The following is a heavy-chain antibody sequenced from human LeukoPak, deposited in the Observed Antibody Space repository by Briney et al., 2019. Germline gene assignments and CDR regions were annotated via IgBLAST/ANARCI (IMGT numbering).Heavy chain of an antibody. CDR3: ARAVGSFDY. CDR2: IWYDGSNK. Sequence: PGRSLRLSCAASGFTFSSYGMHWVRQAPGKALEWVAVIWYDGSNKYYADSVKGRFTISRDNSKNTLYLQMNSLRAEDTAVYYCARAVGSFDYWGQGTLVTVSS. D-gene: IGHD6-25*01. V-gene: IGHV3-33*01. J-gene: IGHJ4*02. CDR1: GFTFSSYG.